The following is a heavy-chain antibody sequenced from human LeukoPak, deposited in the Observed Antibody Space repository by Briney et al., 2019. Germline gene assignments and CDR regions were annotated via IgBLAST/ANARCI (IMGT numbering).Heavy chain of an antibody. V-gene: IGHV4-59*01. Sequence: SETLSLTCTVSGGSISSYYWNWIRQPPGKGLEWIGYIYYSGSTNYNPSLKSRVTTTVDTSKNQFSLKLSSVTAADTAVYYCARERLGYYDRSGLDYWGQGTLVTVSS. J-gene: IGHJ4*02. D-gene: IGHD3-22*01. CDR3: ARERLGYYDRSGLDY. CDR2: IYYSGST. CDR1: GGSISSYY.